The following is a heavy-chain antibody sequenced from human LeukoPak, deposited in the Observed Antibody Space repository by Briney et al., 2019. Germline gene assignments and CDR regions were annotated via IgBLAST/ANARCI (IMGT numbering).Heavy chain of an antibody. CDR2: ISYDGSNK. V-gene: IGHV3-30-3*02. Sequence: GGSLRLSCAASGFTFSSYAMHWVRQAPGKGLEWVAVISYDGSNKYYADSVKGRFTISRDNSKNTLYLQMNSLRAEDTAVYYCAKTTRSSWRNDAFDIWGQGTMVTVSS. J-gene: IGHJ3*02. D-gene: IGHD6-13*01. CDR1: GFTFSSYA. CDR3: AKTTRSSWRNDAFDI.